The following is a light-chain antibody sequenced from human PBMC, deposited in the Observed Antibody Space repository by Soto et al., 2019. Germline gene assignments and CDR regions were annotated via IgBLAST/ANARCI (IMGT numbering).Light chain of an antibody. V-gene: IGLV1-47*01. CDR1: SSNIGSNY. CDR3: QSYDSSLTALV. J-gene: IGLJ2*01. CDR2: RNN. Sequence: QTVVTQPPSASGTPGQRVNISCSGSSSNIGSNYVYWYRQFPGTAPKLLIQRNNQRPSGVPARFSGSKSGTSASLAISGLRSEDEADYYCQSYDSSLTALVFGGGTKLT.